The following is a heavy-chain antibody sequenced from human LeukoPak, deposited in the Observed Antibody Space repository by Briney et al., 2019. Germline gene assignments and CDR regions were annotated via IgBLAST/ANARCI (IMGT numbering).Heavy chain of an antibody. V-gene: IGHV3-30*18. J-gene: IGHJ6*04. Sequence: QPGRSLRLSCAASGFTFSSYSIHWVRQAPGKGLEWVAVISYDGSNKYYADSVKGRFTISRDNAKNSLYLQMNSLRAEDTAVYYCAELGITMIGGVWGKGTTVTISS. CDR3: AELGITMIGGV. D-gene: IGHD3-10*02. CDR1: GFTFSSYS. CDR2: ISYDGSNK.